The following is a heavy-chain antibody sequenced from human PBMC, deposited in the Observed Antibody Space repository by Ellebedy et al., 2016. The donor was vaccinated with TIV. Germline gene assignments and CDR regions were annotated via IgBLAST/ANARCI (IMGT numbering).Heavy chain of an antibody. CDR2: IYYSGST. CDR3: ARYYYGSGFFDS. D-gene: IGHD3-10*01. J-gene: IGHJ4*02. V-gene: IGHV4-59*08. Sequence: MPSETLSLTCTVSGGSISSYYWSWIRQPPGKGLEWIGYIYYSGSTNYNPSLKSRVTIAVDTFKNQFSLKLSSVTAADTAVYYCARYYYGSGFFDSWGQGTLVTVSS. CDR1: GGSISSYY.